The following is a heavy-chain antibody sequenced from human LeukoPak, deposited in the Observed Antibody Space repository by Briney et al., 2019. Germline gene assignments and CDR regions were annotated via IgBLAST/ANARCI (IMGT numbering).Heavy chain of an antibody. D-gene: IGHD3-10*01. CDR2: IKQDGTDK. Sequence: TGGSLRLSCAASGFTFSNYWMSWVRQAPGKGLEWVANIKQDGTDKYYVDSVRGRFTISRDNAKNSPYLQLNSLRDEDTAVYYCARGRLDAGSFDYWGQGTLVTVSS. J-gene: IGHJ4*02. CDR1: GFTFSNYW. V-gene: IGHV3-7*01. CDR3: ARGRLDAGSFDY.